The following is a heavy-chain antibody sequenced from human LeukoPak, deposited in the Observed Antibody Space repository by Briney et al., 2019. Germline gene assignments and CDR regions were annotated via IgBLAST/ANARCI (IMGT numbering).Heavy chain of an antibody. CDR1: GFTVSNNY. V-gene: IGHV3-53*01. J-gene: IGHJ4*02. CDR2: LYSGGGT. CDR3: ARAGGLPIAVAPIDC. D-gene: IGHD6-19*01. Sequence: GGSLRPSCAASGFTVSNNYMTWVRQAPGKGLEWVSTLYSGGGTFYADSVKGRFTISRDNSKNTLDLHMSSLRAEDTAVYYCARAGGLPIAVAPIDCWGQGTLVTVSS.